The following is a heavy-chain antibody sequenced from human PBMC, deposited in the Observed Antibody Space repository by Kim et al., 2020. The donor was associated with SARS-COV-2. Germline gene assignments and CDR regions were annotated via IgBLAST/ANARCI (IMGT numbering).Heavy chain of an antibody. D-gene: IGHD3-16*01. Sequence: GGSLRLSCAASGFTFSTYAMHWVRHAPGTGLEWVAVIKYDGSNKYYADSVKGRFTISRDNSKNTLYLQMNSLRAEDTAVFYCARERGGYRYFDYCGPGTPGSASS. CDR2: IKYDGSNK. CDR3: ARERGGYRYFDY. V-gene: IGHV3-30*04. J-gene: IGHJ4*02. CDR1: GFTFSTYA.